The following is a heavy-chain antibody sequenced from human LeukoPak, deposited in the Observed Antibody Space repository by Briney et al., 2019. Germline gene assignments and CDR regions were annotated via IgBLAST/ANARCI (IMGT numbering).Heavy chain of an antibody. CDR1: GFPFSSYN. D-gene: IGHD2-8*02. CDR2: ISSSSSYI. V-gene: IGHV3-21*01. Sequence: PGGSLRLSCAASGFPFSSYNMNWVRQAPGKGLEWVSSISSSSSYIYYADSVKGRFTISRDNTKNSLYLQMNSLRAEDTAVYYCARDSPYGTAGYWGQGTLVTVSS. J-gene: IGHJ4*02. CDR3: ARDSPYGTAGY.